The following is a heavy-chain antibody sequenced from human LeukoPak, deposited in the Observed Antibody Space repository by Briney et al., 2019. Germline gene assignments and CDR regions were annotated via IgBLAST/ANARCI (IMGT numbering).Heavy chain of an antibody. CDR3: AKPGGFLEWPVTFDY. V-gene: IGHV3-30*02. Sequence: GGSLRLSCAASGFTFSNYGMHWVRQAPGKGLEWVAFIRFDGSNKYYADSVKGRFTISRDNSKNTLYLQMNSLRAEDTAVYYCAKPGGFLEWPVTFDYWGQGTLVTVSS. J-gene: IGHJ4*02. CDR1: GFTFSNYG. CDR2: IRFDGSNK. D-gene: IGHD3-3*01.